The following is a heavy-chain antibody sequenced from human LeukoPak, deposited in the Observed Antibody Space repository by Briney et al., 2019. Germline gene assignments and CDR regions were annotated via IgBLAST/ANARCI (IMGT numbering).Heavy chain of an antibody. CDR2: INPNSGGT. Sequence: ASVKVSCKASGYTFTGYYMHWVRQAPGQGLEWMVWINPNSGGTNYAQKFQGRVTMTRDTSISTAYMELSRLRSDDTAVYYCARGGGVGAAAGVYYFDYWGQGTLVTVSS. D-gene: IGHD6-13*01. J-gene: IGHJ4*02. V-gene: IGHV1-2*02. CDR1: GYTFTGYY. CDR3: ARGGGVGAAAGVYYFDY.